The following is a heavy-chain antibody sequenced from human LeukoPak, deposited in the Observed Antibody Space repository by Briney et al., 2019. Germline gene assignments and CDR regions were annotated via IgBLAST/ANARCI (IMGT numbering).Heavy chain of an antibody. CDR1: GYSISTEFY. CDR3: GRYSSGCFSIDY. CDR2: IYHTGST. V-gene: IGHV4-38-2*01. D-gene: IGHD6-19*01. J-gene: IGHJ4*02. Sequence: PSETLSFTCDVSGYSISTEFYWGWIRQPPGKGLEWIGTIYHTGSTYFTPSLKSRVTISLDTSKNQFSLKLTSVTAADTAVYYCGRYSSGCFSIDYWGQGTLVTVSS.